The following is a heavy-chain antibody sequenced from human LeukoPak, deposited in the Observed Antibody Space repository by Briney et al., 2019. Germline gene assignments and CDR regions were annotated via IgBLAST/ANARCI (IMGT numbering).Heavy chain of an antibody. Sequence: PSETLSLTCTVSGGSISSYYWSWIRHPPGKRLEWSGYIYYSGSTTYNPPLKSRVTISVDTSKNQFSLKLSSVTAADTAVYYCPRRSVLRAYYYGAGSYSVQTAYYYYGMDVWGQGTTVTVSS. V-gene: IGHV4-59*01. CDR3: PRRSVLRAYYYGAGSYSVQTAYYYYGMDV. J-gene: IGHJ6*02. CDR1: GGSISSYY. D-gene: IGHD3-10*01. CDR2: IYYSGST.